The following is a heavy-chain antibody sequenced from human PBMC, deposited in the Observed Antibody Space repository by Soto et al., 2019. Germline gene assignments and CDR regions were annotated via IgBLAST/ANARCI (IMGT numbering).Heavy chain of an antibody. CDR3: ALGTGSGSFLIDY. V-gene: IGHV3-33*01. J-gene: IGHJ4*02. CDR2: IWSDGSYE. Sequence: QVQLVESGGGVVQPGRSLRLSCAASGFIFSNYAMHWVRQAPGQGLEWVALIWSDGSYENYAESVKGRFTISRDNSQNTLYVPMDSPRVEDTAVYFCALGTGSGSFLIDYWGQGTLVTVSS. D-gene: IGHD3-10*01. CDR1: GFIFSNYA.